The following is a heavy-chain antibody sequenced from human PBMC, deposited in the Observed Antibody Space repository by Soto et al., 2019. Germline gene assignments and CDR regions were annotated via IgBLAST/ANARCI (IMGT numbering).Heavy chain of an antibody. CDR2: IYYSGST. D-gene: IGHD2-15*01. V-gene: IGHV4-59*01. J-gene: IGHJ5*02. Sequence: SETLSLTCTVSGGSISSYYWSWIRQPPGKGLEWIGYIYYSGSTNYNPSLKSRVTISVDTSKNQFSLKLSSVTAADTAVYYCARSEVAATFWFDPWGQGTLVTVSS. CDR1: GGSISSYY. CDR3: ARSEVAATFWFDP.